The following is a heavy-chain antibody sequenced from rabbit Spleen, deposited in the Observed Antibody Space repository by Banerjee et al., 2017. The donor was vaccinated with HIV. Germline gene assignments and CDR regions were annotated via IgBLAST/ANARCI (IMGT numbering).Heavy chain of an antibody. J-gene: IGHJ6*01. CDR1: GIDFSSFG. CDR3: ARDTSSSFSSYGMDL. CDR2: IYPNWDNK. V-gene: IGHV1S47*01. D-gene: IGHD1-1*01. Sequence: EQLVESGGGLVTLGGSLKLSCKASGIDFSSFGISWVRQAPGKGLEWIAYIYPNWDNKDYANWVNGRFTISLDNAQNTVFLQMTSLTAADTATYFCARDTSSSFSSYGMDLWGPGTLVTVS.